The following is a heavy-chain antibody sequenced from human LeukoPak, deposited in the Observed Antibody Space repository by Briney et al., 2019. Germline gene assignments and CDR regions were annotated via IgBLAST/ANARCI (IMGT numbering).Heavy chain of an antibody. J-gene: IGHJ4*02. CDR2: ISGSGGST. CDR3: ARDPSDFWSGYLSSNFDY. CDR1: GFTFSSYA. Sequence: PGGSLRLSCAASGFTFSSYAMSWVRQAPGKGLEWVSAISGSGGSTYYADSVKGRFTISRDNSKNTLYLQMNSLRAEDTAVYYCARDPSDFWSGYLSSNFDYWGQGTLVTVSS. V-gene: IGHV3-23*01. D-gene: IGHD3-3*01.